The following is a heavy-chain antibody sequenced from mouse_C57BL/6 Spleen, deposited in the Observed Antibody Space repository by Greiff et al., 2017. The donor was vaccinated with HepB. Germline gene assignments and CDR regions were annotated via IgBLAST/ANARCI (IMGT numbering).Heavy chain of an antibody. V-gene: IGHV3-6*01. Sequence: EVQVVESGPGLVKPSQSLSLTCSVTGYSITSGYYWNWIRQCPGNKLEGMGFISYTGSNNYNPTLKNRITITRDSSKNQFFLKLYSVTTENTATYYCARELYYYGSIYFDYWGQGTTLTVSS. D-gene: IGHD1-1*01. CDR1: GYSITSGYY. CDR3: ARELYYYGSIYFDY. J-gene: IGHJ2*01. CDR2: ISYTGSN.